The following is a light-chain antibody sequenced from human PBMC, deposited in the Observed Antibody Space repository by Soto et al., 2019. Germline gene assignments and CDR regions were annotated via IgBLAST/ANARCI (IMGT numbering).Light chain of an antibody. Sequence: DIQMTQSPSTLSASIGDRVTITCRASQSINGRLAWYQQKPGRPPKLLIYDVSFLESGVPSRFSGSGSGTDFNLTISCLRPDDFATFYCQQYKVYPYTFGQGTRLDIQ. J-gene: IGKJ2*01. CDR3: QQYKVYPYT. CDR2: DVS. CDR1: QSINGR. V-gene: IGKV1-5*01.